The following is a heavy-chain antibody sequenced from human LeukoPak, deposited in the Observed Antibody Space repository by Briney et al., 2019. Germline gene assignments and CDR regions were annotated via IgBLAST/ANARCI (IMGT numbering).Heavy chain of an antibody. V-gene: IGHV4-59*11. CDR2: IYYSGST. D-gene: IGHD6-13*01. CDR1: DGSISSHY. J-gene: IGHJ5*02. CDR3: ARALYSSIYTTESNWFDP. Sequence: TPSETLSLTCTVSDGSISSHYWSWIRQPPGKGLEWIGYIYYSGSTNYNPSLKSRVTISVDTSKNQFSLKLSSVTAADTAVYYCARALYSSIYTTESNWFDPWGQGTLVTVSS.